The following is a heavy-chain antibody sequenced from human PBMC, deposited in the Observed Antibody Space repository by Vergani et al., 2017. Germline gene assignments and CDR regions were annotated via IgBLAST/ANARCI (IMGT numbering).Heavy chain of an antibody. V-gene: IGHV3-23*01. CDR3: ARDRGPPEGGYSYGTYYYYYGMDV. CDR1: GFTFSSYA. CDR2: ISGSGGST. D-gene: IGHD5-18*01. J-gene: IGHJ6*02. Sequence: EVQLLESGGGLVQPGGSLRLSCAASGFTFSSYAMSWVRQAPGKGLEWVSAISGSGGSTYYADSVKGRLTISRDNSKNTLYLQMNSLRAEDTAVYYCARDRGPPEGGYSYGTYYYYYGMDVWGQGTTVTVSS.